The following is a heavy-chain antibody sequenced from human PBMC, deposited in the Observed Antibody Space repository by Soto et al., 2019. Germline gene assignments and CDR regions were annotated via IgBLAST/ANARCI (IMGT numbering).Heavy chain of an antibody. D-gene: IGHD5-12*01. CDR1: GYTFINYG. CDR2: INPYNGNT. V-gene: IGHV1-18*01. Sequence: QVQLVQSGAEMKKPGASVKFSCKASGYTFINYGINWVRQAPGQGLEWMGWINPYNGNTNYAQKLQGRVTMTTDTSTSTAYMELRSLRSDDTAVYYCARGWVGSGYDPWGQGTLVTVSS. J-gene: IGHJ5*02. CDR3: ARGWVGSGYDP.